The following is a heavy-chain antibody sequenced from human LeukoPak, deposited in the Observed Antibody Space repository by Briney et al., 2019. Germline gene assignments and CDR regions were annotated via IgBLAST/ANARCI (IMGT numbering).Heavy chain of an antibody. D-gene: IGHD3-22*01. CDR1: GYTFTGYY. V-gene: IGHV1-24*01. CDR3: ATGPIVVIRSFDY. J-gene: IGHJ4*02. Sequence: ASVKVSCKASGYTFTGYYMHWVRQAPGKGLEWMGGFDPEDGETIYAQKFQGRVTMTEDTSTDTAYMELSSLRSEDTAVYYCATGPIVVIRSFDYWGQGTLVTVSS. CDR2: FDPEDGET.